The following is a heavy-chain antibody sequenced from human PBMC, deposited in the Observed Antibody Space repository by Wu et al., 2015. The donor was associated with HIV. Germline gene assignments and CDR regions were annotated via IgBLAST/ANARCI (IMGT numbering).Heavy chain of an antibody. CDR3: ATERTVAITHFDS. CDR1: GGTFSSRA. CDR2: IIPILGIT. Sequence: QVQLVQSGAEVKKPGSSVKVSCKASGGTFSSRAISWVRQAPGQGLEWMGRIIPILGITNYAQIFQGRFTMTADRFTNTAYMELSSLRSDDTAVYYCATERTVAITHFDSWDQGTLVTVSS. D-gene: IGHD5-12*01. V-gene: IGHV1-69*04. J-gene: IGHJ4*02.